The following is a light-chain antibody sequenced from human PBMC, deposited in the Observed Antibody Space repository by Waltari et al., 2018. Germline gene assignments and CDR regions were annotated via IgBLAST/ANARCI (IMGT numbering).Light chain of an antibody. CDR3: SSYTSSSTQV. J-gene: IGLJ3*02. V-gene: IGLV2-14*03. CDR2: DVS. Sequence: QSALTQPASVSGSPGQSITISCTGTSRDVVGYNYVSWYQQHPGKAPKLMIYDVSNRPSGVSNRFSGSKSGNTASLTISGLQAEDEADYYCSSYTSSSTQVFGGGTKLTVL. CDR1: SRDVVGYNY.